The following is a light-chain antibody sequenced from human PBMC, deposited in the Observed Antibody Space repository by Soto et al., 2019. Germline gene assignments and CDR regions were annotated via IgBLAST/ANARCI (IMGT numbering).Light chain of an antibody. CDR3: QQRSNWPLT. V-gene: IGKV3-11*01. Sequence: EIVLTQSPATLSLSPGERATLSCRASQSVGGYLDWYQQKPGQAPRLLIYDASNRASGIPARFSGSGSGTDFTLTISSLEPEDFAVYYCQQRSNWPLTFGGGTKVEIK. CDR1: QSVGGY. J-gene: IGKJ4*01. CDR2: DAS.